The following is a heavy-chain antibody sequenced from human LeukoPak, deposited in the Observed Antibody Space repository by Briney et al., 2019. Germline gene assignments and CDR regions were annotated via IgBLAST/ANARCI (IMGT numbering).Heavy chain of an antibody. CDR1: GDSITDDY. CDR3: ARDRYYYDTSGPPLDI. CDR2: IYYSGRT. V-gene: IGHV4-59*01. D-gene: IGHD3-22*01. Sequence: SETLSLTCTVSGDSITDDYWSWIRQPPGKGLEWIGYIYYSGRTTYNPSLKSPVSLSIDASKNQFSLELTSVTAADTAVYYCARDRYYYDTSGPPLDIWGQGTMVTVSS. J-gene: IGHJ3*02.